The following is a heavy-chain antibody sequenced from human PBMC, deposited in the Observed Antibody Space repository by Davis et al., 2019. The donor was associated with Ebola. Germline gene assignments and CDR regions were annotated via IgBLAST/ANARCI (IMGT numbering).Heavy chain of an antibody. Sequence: ASVKVSCKASGYTFTGYYMHWVRQAPGQGLEWMGWINPNSGGTNYAQKFQGRITMTRNTSIGTAYMELSSLRSDDTAVYYCARAPTWSEINYYCLDYWGQGTLVTVSS. CDR3: ARAPTWSEINYYCLDY. D-gene: IGHD3-22*01. V-gene: IGHV1-2*02. CDR1: GYTFTGYY. CDR2: INPNSGGT. J-gene: IGHJ4*02.